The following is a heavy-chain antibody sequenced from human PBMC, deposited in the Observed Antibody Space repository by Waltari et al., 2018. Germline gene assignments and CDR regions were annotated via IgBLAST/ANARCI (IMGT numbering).Heavy chain of an antibody. D-gene: IGHD3-22*01. Sequence: QVQLVESGGGVVQSGRSLRLSCVGSGFTFTNHGMNWVRQAPGKGVEWVAVIWYDGSNKNYVDSVKGRFTISRDNSKNTLYLEMNSLRAEDTAVYFCVRDQWFAFDIWGQGTMVTVSS. CDR3: VRDQWFAFDI. CDR2: IWYDGSNK. V-gene: IGHV3-33*01. J-gene: IGHJ3*02. CDR1: GFTFTNHG.